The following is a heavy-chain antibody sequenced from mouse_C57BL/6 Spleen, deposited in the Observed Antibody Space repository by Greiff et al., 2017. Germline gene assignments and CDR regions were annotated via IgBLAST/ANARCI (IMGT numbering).Heavy chain of an antibody. Sequence: EVQLQQSGTVLARPGASVKMSCKTSGYTFTSYWMHWVKQRPGQGLEWIGAIYPGNSDTSYNEKFKGKDKLTAVTSASTAYMELSSLTNEDSAVYYCTRERYYSKRYFDVWGTGTTVTVSS. CDR1: GYTFTSYW. J-gene: IGHJ1*03. CDR2: IYPGNSDT. D-gene: IGHD2-5*01. V-gene: IGHV1-5*01. CDR3: TRERYYSKRYFDV.